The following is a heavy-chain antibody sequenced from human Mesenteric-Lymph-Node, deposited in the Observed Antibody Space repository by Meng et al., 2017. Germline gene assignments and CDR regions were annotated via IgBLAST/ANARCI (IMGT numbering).Heavy chain of an antibody. V-gene: IGHV1-18*01. CDR2: ISAYNGNT. CDR1: GYTFTSYG. J-gene: IGHJ5*02. D-gene: IGHD5-12*01. Sequence: QGQSVQLGFELKKLGASVKVSCKASGYTFTSYGISWVRQAPGQGLEWMGWISAYNGNTNYAQKLQGRVTMTTDTSTSTAYMELRSLRSDDTAVYYCARNRPRGVATGANWFDPWGQGTLVTVSS. CDR3: ARNRPRGVATGANWFDP.